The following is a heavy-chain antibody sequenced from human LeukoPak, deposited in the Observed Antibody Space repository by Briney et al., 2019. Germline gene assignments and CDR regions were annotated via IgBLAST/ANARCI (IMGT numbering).Heavy chain of an antibody. J-gene: IGHJ3*01. Sequence: SETLSHTCAVYGGSFIGYSTSWRRQPPGKGLEWIGEINHSGSTNYNPSLKSRVTISVDTSKNQFSLKLSSVTAADTAVYYCASWGPLGDQPDDFDFWAHGIMVTVSS. D-gene: IGHD3-16*01. CDR1: GGSFIGYS. CDR3: ASWGPLGDQPDDFDF. V-gene: IGHV4-34*01. CDR2: INHSGST.